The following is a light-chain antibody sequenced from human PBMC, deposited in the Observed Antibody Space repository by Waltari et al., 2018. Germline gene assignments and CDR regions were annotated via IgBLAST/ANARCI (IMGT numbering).Light chain of an antibody. V-gene: IGLV2-14*03. CDR3: CSCAANASYV. CDR1: SHEVASSNY. Sequence: QSALTQPASVSGSPGQSIIISCTGASHEVASSNYVSLYQQHPGMAPKLIRSDVTNRHSGGSRRFSGSKSANTASLTISGLQVEDEADYYCCSCAANASYVFGSGTRVSVL. CDR2: DVT. J-gene: IGLJ1*01.